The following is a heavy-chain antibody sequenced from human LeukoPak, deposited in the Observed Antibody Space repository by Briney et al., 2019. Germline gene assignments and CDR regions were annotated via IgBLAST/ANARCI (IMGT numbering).Heavy chain of an antibody. CDR3: ARDQGSKLLDAFDI. J-gene: IGHJ3*02. V-gene: IGHV4-59*12. CDR2: IYYSGST. D-gene: IGHD4-23*01. CDR1: GGSISRNY. Sequence: SETLSLTCTVSGGSISRNYWNWIRQPPGKGLEWIGYIYYSGSTYYNPSLKSRVTISVDTSKNQFSLKLSSVTAADTAVYYCARDQGSKLLDAFDIWGQGTMVTVSS.